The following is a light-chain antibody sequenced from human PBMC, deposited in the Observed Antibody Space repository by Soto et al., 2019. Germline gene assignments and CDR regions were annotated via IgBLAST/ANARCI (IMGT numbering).Light chain of an antibody. V-gene: IGKV3-15*01. J-gene: IGKJ4*01. CDR2: AAS. CDR3: QQYKNWPPLP. CDR1: QSVGIA. Sequence: EIVMTQSPATLSVSPGETATLSCRASQSVGIAVAWYQHKPGQAPRLLIVAASIRATGVPGRFSGGGSGTEFTLTISSLQSEDFAVYYCQQYKNWPPLPFGGGTTVQIK.